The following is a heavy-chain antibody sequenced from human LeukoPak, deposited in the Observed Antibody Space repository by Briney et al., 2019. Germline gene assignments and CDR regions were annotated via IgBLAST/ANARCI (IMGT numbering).Heavy chain of an antibody. V-gene: IGHV4-39*07. CDR3: ARGPHYDILTGYYGRLNYFDY. CDR2: INHSGST. CDR1: GGSVSSGSYY. D-gene: IGHD3-9*01. J-gene: IGHJ4*02. Sequence: SETLSLTCTVSGGSVSSGSYYWSWIRQPPGKGLEWIGEINHSGSTNYNPSLKSRVTISVDTSKNQFSLKLSSVTAADTAVYYCARGPHYDILTGYYGRLNYFDYWGQGTLVTVSS.